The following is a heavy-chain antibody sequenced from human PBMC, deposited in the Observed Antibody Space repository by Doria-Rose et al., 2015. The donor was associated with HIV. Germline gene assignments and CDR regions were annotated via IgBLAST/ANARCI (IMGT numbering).Heavy chain of an antibody. D-gene: IGHD6-13*01. CDR2: IFSDYER. Sequence: QWGPVLVKPTETLTLTCTVSGVSLSSPGMGVSWIRQPPGKALEWLANIFSDYERSYKTSLKSRLTIPRDTSKSQVVLTMTDMDPVDTATYYCARIKSSRWYHKYYFDFWGQGTLVIVSA. CDR3: ARIKSSRWYHKYYFDF. V-gene: IGHV2-26*01. CDR1: GVSLSSPGMG. J-gene: IGHJ4*02.